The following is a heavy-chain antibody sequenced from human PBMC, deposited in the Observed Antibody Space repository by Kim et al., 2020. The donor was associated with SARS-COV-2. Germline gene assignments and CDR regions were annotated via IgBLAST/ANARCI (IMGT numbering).Heavy chain of an antibody. D-gene: IGHD3-10*01. CDR3: AREGGSGSYSTLNWFDP. CDR1: GGSIGSTSHY. V-gene: IGHV4-39*02. Sequence: SETLSLTCTVSGGSIGSTSHYWVWIRQPPGKGPEWIGSVYYSGSTSYNPSLKNRVAISVDTSKNQFSLKLSSVTAADTALYYCAREGGSGSYSTLNWFDPWGQGTLVTVSS. J-gene: IGHJ5*02. CDR2: VYYSGST.